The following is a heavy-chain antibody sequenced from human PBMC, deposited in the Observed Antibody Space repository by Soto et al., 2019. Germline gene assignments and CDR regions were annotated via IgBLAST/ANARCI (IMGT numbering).Heavy chain of an antibody. CDR3: ATDESLAY. CDR1: GFTFRTYW. D-gene: IGHD1-26*01. CDR2: IGQDGGVK. J-gene: IGHJ4*02. V-gene: IGHV3-7*03. Sequence: GGSLRLSCAASGFTFRTYWMSWVRQAPGTGLEWVATIGQDGGVKYYVDSVKGRFTISRDNAKNSLDLQMNNLRVEDTAMYYCATDESLAYWGLGALVTVSS.